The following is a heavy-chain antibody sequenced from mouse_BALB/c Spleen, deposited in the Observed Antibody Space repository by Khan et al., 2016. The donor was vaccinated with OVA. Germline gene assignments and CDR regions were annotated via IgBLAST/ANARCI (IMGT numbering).Heavy chain of an antibody. D-gene: IGHD6-1*01. V-gene: IGHV2-6-5*01. CDR1: GFSLTDYG. Sequence: QVQLKQSGPGLVAPSQSLSITCTVSGFSLTDYGVSWIRQPPGKGLEWLGVIWGGGITYYNSALKSRLSISKDNSKSQVFLKMNSLQTDDTSMYYSAKHLSLYPYYFDYWGQGTTLTVSS. CDR3: AKHLSLYPYYFDY. CDR2: IWGGGIT. J-gene: IGHJ2*01.